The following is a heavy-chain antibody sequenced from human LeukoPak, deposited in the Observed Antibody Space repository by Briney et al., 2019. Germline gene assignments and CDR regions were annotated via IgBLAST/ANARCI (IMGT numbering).Heavy chain of an antibody. J-gene: IGHJ4*02. D-gene: IGHD2-15*01. CDR1: GFTFSNYA. CDR3: ARDGGDIVVVVATTKPLDN. CDR2: IYNRGGT. V-gene: IGHV3-66*01. Sequence: QPGGSLRLSCAASGFTFSNYAMSWVRQAPGKGLDWVSVIYNRGGTYYADYVKGRSTISRDNSKNTLYLRMNSLRAEDTAVYYCARDGGDIVVVVATTKPLDNWGQGTLVTVSS.